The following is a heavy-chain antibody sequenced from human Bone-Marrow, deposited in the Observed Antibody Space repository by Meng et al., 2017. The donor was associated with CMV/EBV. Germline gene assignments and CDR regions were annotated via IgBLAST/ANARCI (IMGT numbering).Heavy chain of an antibody. V-gene: IGHV3-30-3*01. CDR3: ARDGPQSGSERGDYFDY. D-gene: IGHD1-26*01. CDR2: ISYDGSNK. CDR1: GFTFSSYA. J-gene: IGHJ4*02. Sequence: GESLKISCAASGFTFSSYAMHWVRQAPGKGLEWVAVISYDGSNKYYEDSVKGRFTISRDNSKNTLYLQMNSLRAEDTAVYYGARDGPQSGSERGDYFDYWGQGTRVTVYS.